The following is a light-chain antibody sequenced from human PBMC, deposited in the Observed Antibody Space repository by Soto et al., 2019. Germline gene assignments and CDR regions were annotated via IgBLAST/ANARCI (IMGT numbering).Light chain of an antibody. CDR1: GTNIGSNN. J-gene: IGLJ3*02. V-gene: IGLV1-44*01. Sequence: QSVLTQPPSASGTPGQRVALSCSGSGTNIGSNNVNWYQQLPGTAPKLLIFFTDKRPSGVPDRFSGSKSGTSASLAISGLQSEDEADYYCATWDDSLNALVFGGGTKLTVL. CDR3: ATWDDSLNALV. CDR2: FTD.